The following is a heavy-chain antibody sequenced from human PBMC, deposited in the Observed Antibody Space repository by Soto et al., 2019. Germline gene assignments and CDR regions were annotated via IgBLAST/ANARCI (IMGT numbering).Heavy chain of an antibody. CDR2: IKSKTDGGTT. V-gene: IGHV3-15*01. J-gene: IGHJ4*02. CDR3: TTESIESLPLFY. CDR1: GFTFSNAW. D-gene: IGHD6-6*01. Sequence: GGSLRLSCAASGFTFSNAWMSWVRQAPGKGLEWVGRIKSKTDGGTTDYAAPVKGRFTISRDDSKNTLYLQMNSLKTEDTAVYYCTTESIESLPLFYWGQGTLVTVSS.